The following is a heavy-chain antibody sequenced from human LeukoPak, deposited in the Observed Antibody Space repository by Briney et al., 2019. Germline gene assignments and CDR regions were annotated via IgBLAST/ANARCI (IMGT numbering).Heavy chain of an antibody. CDR2: INHSGST. CDR1: GGSFSGYY. Sequence: SETLSLTCAVYGGSFSGYYWSWIRQPPGKGLEWIGEINHSGSTNYNPSLKSRVTISVDTSKNQFSLKLSSVTAADTAVYYCARRRYGSGSYYKTDAFDIWGQGAMVTVSS. CDR3: ARRRYGSGSYYKTDAFDI. D-gene: IGHD3-10*01. V-gene: IGHV4-34*01. J-gene: IGHJ3*02.